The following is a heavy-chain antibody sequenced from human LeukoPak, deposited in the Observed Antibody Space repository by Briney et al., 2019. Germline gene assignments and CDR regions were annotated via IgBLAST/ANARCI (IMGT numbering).Heavy chain of an antibody. Sequence: GGSLRLSCAASGFTVSSNYMSWVRQAPGKGLEWASVIYSGGSTYYADSVKGRFTISRDNSKNTLYLQMNSLRAEDTAVYYCARGRGYDYVWGSYRLYYFDYWGQGTLVTVSS. CDR3: ARGRGYDYVWGSYRLYYFDY. CDR2: IYSGGST. V-gene: IGHV3-66*01. D-gene: IGHD3-16*02. CDR1: GFTVSSNY. J-gene: IGHJ4*02.